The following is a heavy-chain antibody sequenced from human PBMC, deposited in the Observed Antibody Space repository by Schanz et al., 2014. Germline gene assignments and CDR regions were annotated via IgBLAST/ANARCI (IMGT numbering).Heavy chain of an antibody. CDR2: INPDSGGT. CDR1: GYTFINSD. V-gene: IGHV1-2*02. CDR3: ASDFWSGYSHYYYGLDV. Sequence: QVQLVQSGAEVKKPGASVKVSCKASGYTFINSDINWVRQAAGQGLEWMGWINPDSGGTNYAQKFQGRVTMTRDMSINTAYMELSRLRSDDSAVYYCASDFWSGYSHYYYGLDVWGQGTTVTVSS. J-gene: IGHJ6*02. D-gene: IGHD3-3*01.